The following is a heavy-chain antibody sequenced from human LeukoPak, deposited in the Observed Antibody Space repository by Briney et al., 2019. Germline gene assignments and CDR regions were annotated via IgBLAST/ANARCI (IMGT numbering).Heavy chain of an antibody. CDR3: ARGGLVRGTINSLIAFDV. D-gene: IGHD3-10*01. J-gene: IGHJ3*01. CDR1: GGSISSYY. Sequence: PSETLSLTCTVSGGSISSYYWSWIRQPAGKGLEWIGRIYTSGSTNYNPSLKSRVTMSVDTSKNQFSLQLNSVTPEDTALYYCARGGLVRGTINSLIAFDVWGQGIMVTVSS. V-gene: IGHV4-4*07. CDR2: IYTSGST.